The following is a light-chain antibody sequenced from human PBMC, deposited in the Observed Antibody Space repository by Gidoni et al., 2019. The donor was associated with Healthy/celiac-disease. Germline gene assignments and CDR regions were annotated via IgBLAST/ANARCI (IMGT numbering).Light chain of an antibody. CDR2: YDS. CDR3: V. J-gene: IGLJ2*01. V-gene: IGLV3-21*01. Sequence: SYVLTQPPSVSVPPGKTARITCGGNNIGSKSVHWYQQKPGQAPVLVIYYDSDRPSGIPERFSGSNSGNTATLTISRVEAGDSSSDHVVFGGGTKLTVL. CDR1: NIGSKS.